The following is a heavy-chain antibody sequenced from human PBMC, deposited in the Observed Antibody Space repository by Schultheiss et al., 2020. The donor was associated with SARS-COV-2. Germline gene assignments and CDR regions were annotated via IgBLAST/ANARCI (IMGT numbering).Heavy chain of an antibody. D-gene: IGHD2-2*01. Sequence: GGSLRLSCAASGFTVTTNQMSWVRQVPGKGLEWVSRMNPSAGDIKYADSVRGRFFISRDNAQNTLFLEMNSLRVEDTAVYYCARYELGYCSSTSCRYFDYWGQGTLVTVSS. J-gene: IGHJ4*02. V-gene: IGHV3-11*06. CDR3: ARYELGYCSSTSCRYFDY. CDR2: MNPSAGDI. CDR1: GFTVTTNQ.